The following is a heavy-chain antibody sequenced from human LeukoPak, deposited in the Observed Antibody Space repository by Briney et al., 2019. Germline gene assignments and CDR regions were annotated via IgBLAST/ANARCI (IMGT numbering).Heavy chain of an antibody. CDR1: GASVGSGAYY. CDR2: VYSTGTT. J-gene: IGHJ5*02. CDR3: ARRLAVTRDYFDP. D-gene: IGHD4-17*01. V-gene: IGHV4-61*09. Sequence: PSETLSLTCVGSGASVGSGAYYWSWIRQPAGESLQRIGHVYSTGTTNYNPSLGSRVSISLDTSKKQLSLEMTSVTAADTAVYYCARRLAVTRDYFDPWGQGILVTVSS.